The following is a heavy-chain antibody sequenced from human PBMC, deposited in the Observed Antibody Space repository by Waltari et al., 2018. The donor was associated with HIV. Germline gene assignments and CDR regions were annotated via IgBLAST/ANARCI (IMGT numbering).Heavy chain of an antibody. D-gene: IGHD6-19*01. J-gene: IGHJ4*02. CDR3: VALRTVTGTIDK. CDR2: IYSNGVS. CDR1: TGYITQSYY. Sequence: QLHLQESGPALVKPSETLCLTCTVSTGYITQSYYWGWVRQFPGTGLEWIGSIYSNGVSHYAPSLKSRVALSVDMSKNQFSLTLTAVTAADTSRYFCVALRTVTGTIDKWGQGTLVTVS. V-gene: IGHV4-39*01.